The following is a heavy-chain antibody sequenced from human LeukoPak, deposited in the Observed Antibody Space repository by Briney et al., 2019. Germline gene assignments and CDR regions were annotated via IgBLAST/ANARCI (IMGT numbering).Heavy chain of an antibody. CDR2: IYYSGST. CDR3: ARHRSPIAVAGP. V-gene: IGHV4-39*01. CDR1: GGSISSSSYY. Sequence: PSETLSLTCTVSGGSISSSSYYWGWIRQPPGKGLEWIGSIYYSGSTYYNPSLKSRVTISVDTSKNQFSLKLNSVTAADTAVHYCARHRSPIAVAGPWGQGTLVTVSS. J-gene: IGHJ5*02. D-gene: IGHD6-19*01.